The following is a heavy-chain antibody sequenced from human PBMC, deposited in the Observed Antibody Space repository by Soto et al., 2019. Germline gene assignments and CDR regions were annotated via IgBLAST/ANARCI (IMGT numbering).Heavy chain of an antibody. J-gene: IGHJ4*02. CDR1: GFTFSSYS. D-gene: IGHD3-10*01. V-gene: IGHV3-48*01. CDR3: GSPPNYVSGIFYPFDT. Sequence: GGSLRLSCAASGFTFSSYSMNWVRQAPGKGLEWVSYISSSSSTIYYADSVKGRFTISRDNAKNSLYLQMNSLRAEDTAVYYCGSPPNYVSGIFYPFDTGGKEPPVTVP. CDR2: ISSSSSTI.